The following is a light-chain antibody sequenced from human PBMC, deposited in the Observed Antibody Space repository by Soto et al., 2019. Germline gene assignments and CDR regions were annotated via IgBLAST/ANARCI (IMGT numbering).Light chain of an antibody. CDR3: HQYGSAPAWT. V-gene: IGKV3-20*01. CDR1: QSISSNY. CDR2: GAS. Sequence: EIVLTQSPGTLSLFPGERATLSCRASQSISSNYLAWYQQKPGQAPRLLIHGASNRATGIPTRCSGAGSGTEFTLTISRLEHEDFAVYYCHQYGSAPAWTFGQGTKVEIK. J-gene: IGKJ1*01.